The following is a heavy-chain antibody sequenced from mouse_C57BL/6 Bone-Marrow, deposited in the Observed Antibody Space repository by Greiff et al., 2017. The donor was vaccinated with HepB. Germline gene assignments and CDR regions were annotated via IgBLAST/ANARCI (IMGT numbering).Heavy chain of an antibody. V-gene: IGHV5-6*02. J-gene: IGHJ3*01. D-gene: IGHD2-3*01. CDR1: GFTFSSYG. Sequence: EVMLVESGGDLVKPGGSLKLSCAASGFTFSSYGMSWVRQTPDKRLEWVATISSGGSYTYYPDSVKGRFTISRDNAKNTLYLQMSSLKSEDTAMYYCARRLLQAYWGQGTLVTVSA. CDR3: ARRLLQAY. CDR2: ISSGGSYT.